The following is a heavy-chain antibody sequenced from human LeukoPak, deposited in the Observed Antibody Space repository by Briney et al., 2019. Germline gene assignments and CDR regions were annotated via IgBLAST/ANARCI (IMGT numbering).Heavy chain of an antibody. V-gene: IGHV3-20*04. CDR1: GSTFDDYG. CDR2: INWNGGST. Sequence: GGSLRLSCAASGSTFDDYGMSWVRQAPGKGLEWVSGINWNGGSTGYADSVKGRFTISRDNAKNSLYLQMNRLRAEDTALYYCARGTLKAAATDFDYWGQGTLVTVSS. D-gene: IGHD6-13*01. J-gene: IGHJ4*02. CDR3: ARGTLKAAATDFDY.